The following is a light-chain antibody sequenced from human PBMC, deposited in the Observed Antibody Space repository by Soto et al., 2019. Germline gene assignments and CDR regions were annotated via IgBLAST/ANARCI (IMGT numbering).Light chain of an antibody. V-gene: IGKV1-5*03. CDR1: QSISSW. CDR2: KAS. Sequence: DIQMTQSPSTLSASVGDRVTITCRASQSISSWLAWYQQNPGKAPKLLIYKASNLESGVPSRFSGSGSGTEFTLTISSLQPDDFATYHCQHYNSYPLTFGGGTKV. CDR3: QHYNSYPLT. J-gene: IGKJ4*01.